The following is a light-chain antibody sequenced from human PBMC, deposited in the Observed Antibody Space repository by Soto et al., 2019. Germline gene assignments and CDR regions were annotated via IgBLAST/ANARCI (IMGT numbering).Light chain of an antibody. CDR2: GAS. CDR1: QSVSNNY. Sequence: EIVLTQSPGTLSLSPGERATLSCRASQSVSNNYLAWYQQKPGQAPRLLIYGASNRATGIPDRFSGSGSGTDFTLTISSLQSEDFAVYYCQQYNNWTPWTLGQGTKVDIK. J-gene: IGKJ1*01. V-gene: IGKV3-20*01. CDR3: QQYNNWTPWT.